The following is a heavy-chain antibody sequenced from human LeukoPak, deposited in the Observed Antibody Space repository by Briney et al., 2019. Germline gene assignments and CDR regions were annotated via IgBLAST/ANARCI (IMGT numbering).Heavy chain of an antibody. CDR1: GFTVSSNY. J-gene: IGHJ6*02. CDR2: IYSGGST. Sequence: PGGSLRLSCAASGFTVSSNYMSWVRQAPGKGLEWVSVIYSGGSTYHADSVKGRFTISRDNSKNTLYLQMNSLRAEDTAVYYCARFSIAARPWDGMDVWGQGTTVTVSS. D-gene: IGHD6-6*01. V-gene: IGHV3-66*01. CDR3: ARFSIAARPWDGMDV.